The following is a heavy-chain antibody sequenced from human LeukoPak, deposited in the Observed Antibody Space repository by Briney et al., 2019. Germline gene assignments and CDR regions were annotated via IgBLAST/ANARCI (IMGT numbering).Heavy chain of an antibody. CDR1: GFTFRTYN. CDR2: ITSGGTTI. CDR3: ARDSEILWRGFDY. Sequence: GGSLRLSCAASGFTFRTYNMNWVRQAPGKGLEWVSYITSGGTTIYYADSVKGRFTISRDNAKNSLYLQMNSLRAEDTAVYYCARDSEILWRGFDYWGQGTLVTVSS. V-gene: IGHV3-48*01. D-gene: IGHD2-21*01. J-gene: IGHJ4*02.